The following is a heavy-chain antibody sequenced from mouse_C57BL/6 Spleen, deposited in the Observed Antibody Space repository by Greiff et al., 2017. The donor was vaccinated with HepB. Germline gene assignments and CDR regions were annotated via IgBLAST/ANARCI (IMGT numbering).Heavy chain of an antibody. J-gene: IGHJ1*03. V-gene: IGHV1-64*01. CDR3: ASDGCGSSYWYFDV. CDR1: GYTFTSYW. CDR2: IHPNSGST. D-gene: IGHD1-1*01. Sequence: QVQLQQPGAELVKPGASVKLSCKASGYTFTSYWMHWVKQRPGQGLEWIGMIHPNSGSTNYNEKFKRKATLTVDKSSSTAYMQLSSLTSEDSAVYYCASDGCGSSYWYFDVWGTGTTVTVSS.